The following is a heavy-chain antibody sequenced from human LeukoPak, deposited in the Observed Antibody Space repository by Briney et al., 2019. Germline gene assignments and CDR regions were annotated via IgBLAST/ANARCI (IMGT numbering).Heavy chain of an antibody. CDR1: GFIFDDYA. CDR2: ISGDGGGT. J-gene: IGHJ4*02. D-gene: IGHD2-2*01. Sequence: GGSLRLSCAASGFIFDDYAMHWVRQAPGKGLEWVSLISGDGGGTYYADSVKGRFTISRDNSKNSLYLQMNSLRTEDTAFYYCASIGYSSSYSDYWGQGTLVTVSS. CDR3: ASIGYSSSYSDY. V-gene: IGHV3-43*02.